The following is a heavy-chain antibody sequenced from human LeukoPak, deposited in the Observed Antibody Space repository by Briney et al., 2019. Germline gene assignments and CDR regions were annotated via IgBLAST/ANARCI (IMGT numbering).Heavy chain of an antibody. Sequence: GGSLRLFCVASGFTFGIYSMMWVRQAPGKGLEWVSSISSSSSYIYYADSMKGRFTISRDNAKKSLYLQMNSLRAEDTAVYFCAREEYGGAADYWGQGTLVTVSS. CDR1: GFTFGIYS. CDR3: AREEYGGAADY. V-gene: IGHV3-21*01. CDR2: ISSSSSYI. D-gene: IGHD3-16*01. J-gene: IGHJ4*02.